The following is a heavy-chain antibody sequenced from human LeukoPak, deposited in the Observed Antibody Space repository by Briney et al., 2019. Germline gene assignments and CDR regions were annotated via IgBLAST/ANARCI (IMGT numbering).Heavy chain of an antibody. CDR3: AAYCSSTSCYTAPGAFDI. CDR2: IRYDGSNK. D-gene: IGHD2-2*02. Sequence: GGSLRLSCAASGFTFSSYGMHWVRQAPGKGLEWVAFIRYDGSNKYYADSVKGRFTISRDNSKNTLYLQMNSLRAEDTAVYYCAAYCSSTSCYTAPGAFDIWGQGTMVTVSS. V-gene: IGHV3-30*02. J-gene: IGHJ3*02. CDR1: GFTFSSYG.